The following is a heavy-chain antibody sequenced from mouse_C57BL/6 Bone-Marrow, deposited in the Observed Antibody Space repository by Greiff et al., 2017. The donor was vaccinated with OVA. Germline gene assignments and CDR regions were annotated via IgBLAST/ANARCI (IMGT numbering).Heavy chain of an antibody. D-gene: IGHD3-3*01. V-gene: IGHV1-55*01. Sequence: QVQLQQSGAELVKPGASVKMSCKASGYTFTSYWITWVKQRPGQGLEWIGDIYPGSGSTNYNEKFKSKATLTVDTSSSTAYMQLSSLTSEDSAVYYCARERASAYYAMDYWGQGTSVTVSS. CDR3: ARERASAYYAMDY. J-gene: IGHJ4*01. CDR1: GYTFTSYW. CDR2: IYPGSGST.